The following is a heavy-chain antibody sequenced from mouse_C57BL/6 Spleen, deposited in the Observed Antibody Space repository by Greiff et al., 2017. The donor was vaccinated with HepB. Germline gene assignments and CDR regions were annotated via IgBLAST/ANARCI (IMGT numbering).Heavy chain of an antibody. CDR1: GYTFTSYW. D-gene: IGHD2-1*01. CDR3: ARIYYGTSDYFDY. CDR2: IDPSDSYT. V-gene: IGHV1-59*01. Sequence: VQLQQPGAELVRPGTSVKLSCKASGYTFTSYWMHWVKQRPGQGLEWIGVIDPSDSYTYYNQKFKGKTTLTVDKTSSPAYMQLSSLTSEDSAVSYSARIYYGTSDYFDYWGQGTTLTVSS. J-gene: IGHJ2*01.